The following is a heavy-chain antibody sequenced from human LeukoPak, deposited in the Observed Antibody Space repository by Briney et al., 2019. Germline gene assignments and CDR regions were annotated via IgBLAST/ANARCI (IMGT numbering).Heavy chain of an antibody. Sequence: GAPLRLSCAASGFTFNKDGMSWVRQAPGKGLEWVSTVNENGAETHYADSVKGRFTISRDNSKNTVLWQMNSLRADDTALYYCTKGDGGWYPIDYWGQGTLVIVSS. J-gene: IGHJ4*02. D-gene: IGHD6-19*01. CDR3: TKGDGGWYPIDY. CDR1: GFTFNKDG. CDR2: VNENGAET. V-gene: IGHV3-23*01.